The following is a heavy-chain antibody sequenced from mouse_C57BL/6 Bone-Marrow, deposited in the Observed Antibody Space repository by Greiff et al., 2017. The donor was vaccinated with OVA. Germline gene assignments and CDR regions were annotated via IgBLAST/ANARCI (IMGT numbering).Heavy chain of an antibody. D-gene: IGHD1-1*01. CDR2: IWSGGST. CDR3: AKNGYYGSSSYFDY. CDR1: GFSLTSYG. J-gene: IGHJ2*01. Sequence: QVQLKESGPGLVQPSQSLSITCTVSGFSLTSYGVHWVRQPPGKGLEWLGVIWSGGSTDYNAAFISRLSISKDNSKSQVFFKMNSLQADDTAIYYCAKNGYYGSSSYFDYWGQGTTLTVSS. V-gene: IGHV2-4*01.